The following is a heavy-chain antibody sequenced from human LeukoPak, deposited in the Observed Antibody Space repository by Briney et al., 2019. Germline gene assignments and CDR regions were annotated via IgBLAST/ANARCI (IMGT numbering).Heavy chain of an antibody. CDR1: GFTFSNYA. V-gene: IGHV3-23*01. J-gene: IGHJ4*02. CDR3: AKDIWDYYYDTSDVKSDY. CDR2: IKGTGATT. D-gene: IGHD3-22*01. Sequence: GGSLRLSCAASGFTFSNYAMGWVRQAPGKGLEWVAAIKGTGATTYYADSVRGRFTISRDNSQEILFLQMSCLRADDTAVYYCAKDIWDYYYDTSDVKSDYWGQGTLVTVSS.